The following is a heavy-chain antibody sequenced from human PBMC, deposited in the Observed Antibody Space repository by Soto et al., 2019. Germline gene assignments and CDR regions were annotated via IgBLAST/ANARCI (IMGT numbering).Heavy chain of an antibody. CDR1: GFTFSSYA. Sequence: GGSLRLSCTVSGFTFSSYAIHWVRQAPGKGLQWLAVISKDGRNKNYAGSEEGRFTISRENSRNTVYLQINNLRADDTAVYYCAREGRRDGYVFSAKAFYYWGRGCMVAVSS. V-gene: IGHV3-30*04. CDR3: AREGRRDGYVFSAKAFYY. CDR2: ISKDGRNK. J-gene: IGHJ4*01. D-gene: IGHD5-12*01.